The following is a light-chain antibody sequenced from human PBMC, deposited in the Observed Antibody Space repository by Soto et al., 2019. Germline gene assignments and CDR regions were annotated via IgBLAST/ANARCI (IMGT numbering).Light chain of an antibody. CDR2: AAS. Sequence: DIQMTQSPSSLSASVGDRVTITCRASQSISSYLNWYQQKPGKAPKLLIYAASSLLTGVPSRFGGSGSGTDFSLTISSLQPEDFATYYCQQSYSTPGTFGQGTKLESK. J-gene: IGKJ2*01. CDR3: QQSYSTPGT. CDR1: QSISSY. V-gene: IGKV1-39*01.